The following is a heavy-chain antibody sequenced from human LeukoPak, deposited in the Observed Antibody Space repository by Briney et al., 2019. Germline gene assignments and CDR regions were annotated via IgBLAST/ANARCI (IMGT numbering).Heavy chain of an antibody. Sequence: ASVKVSCKASGYTFSDFYIHWVRQAPGQGLEWMGWINPNSGGTNYAQKFQGRVTMTRDTSISTAYMELSRLRSDDTAVYYCARIYYGSGSYYGNWFDPWGQGTLVTVSS. J-gene: IGHJ5*02. D-gene: IGHD3-10*01. CDR2: INPNSGGT. CDR1: GYTFSDFY. V-gene: IGHV1-2*02. CDR3: ARIYYGSGSYYGNWFDP.